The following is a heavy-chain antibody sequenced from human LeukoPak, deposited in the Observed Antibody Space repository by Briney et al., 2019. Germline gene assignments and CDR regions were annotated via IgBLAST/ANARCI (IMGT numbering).Heavy chain of an antibody. CDR3: AKASDSSGFFDY. Sequence: GRSLRLSCAASGFTFSSYGMHWVRQAPGKGLEWVAVISYDGSNKYYADSVEGRFTISRDNSKNTLYLQMNSLRAEDTAVYYCAKASDSSGFFDYWGQGTLVTVSS. CDR1: GFTFSSYG. CDR2: ISYDGSNK. D-gene: IGHD3-22*01. V-gene: IGHV3-30*18. J-gene: IGHJ4*02.